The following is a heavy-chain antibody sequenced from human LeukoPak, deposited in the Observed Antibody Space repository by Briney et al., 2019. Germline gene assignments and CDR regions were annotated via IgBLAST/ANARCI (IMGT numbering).Heavy chain of an antibody. CDR3: TRSLDY. J-gene: IGHJ4*02. D-gene: IGHD2-15*01. CDR1: GFTFSGSA. V-gene: IGHV3-73*01. Sequence: GGSLRLSCAASGFTFSGSAMHWVRQASGQGLEWVGRIRSKANSYATAYAASVKGRFTISRDDSKNTAYLQMNSLRAEDTAVYYCTRSLDYWGQGILVTVSS. CDR2: IRSKANSYAT.